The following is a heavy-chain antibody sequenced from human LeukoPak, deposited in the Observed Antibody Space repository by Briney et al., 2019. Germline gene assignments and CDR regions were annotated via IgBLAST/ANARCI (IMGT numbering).Heavy chain of an antibody. Sequence: GGSLRLSCAASGFTFSTYWMHWVRQVPGKGLVWVSRINSDGSIADYADAVRGRFTISRDNARNTLYLEMNSLRAEDTALYFCAPEGGSSYDYWGQGTLVTVAS. V-gene: IGHV3-74*01. J-gene: IGHJ4*02. CDR3: APEGGSSYDY. D-gene: IGHD5-18*01. CDR1: GFTFSTYW. CDR2: INSDGSIA.